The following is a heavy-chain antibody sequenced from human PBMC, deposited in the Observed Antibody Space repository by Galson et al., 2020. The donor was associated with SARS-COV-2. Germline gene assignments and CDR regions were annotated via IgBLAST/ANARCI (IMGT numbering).Heavy chain of an antibody. CDR3: ARRRGGYAMDV. CDR2: IWYDGSNK. D-gene: IGHD3-16*01. J-gene: IGHJ6*02. Sequence: GESLKISCAASGFIFGNYGMQWVRQAPGKGLEWVGNIWYDGSNKYYADSVKGRFTISRDDSKNTLYLQMDSLKVEDTALYYCARRRGGYAMDVWCQGTTVTVSS. CDR1: GFIFGNYG. V-gene: IGHV3-33*01.